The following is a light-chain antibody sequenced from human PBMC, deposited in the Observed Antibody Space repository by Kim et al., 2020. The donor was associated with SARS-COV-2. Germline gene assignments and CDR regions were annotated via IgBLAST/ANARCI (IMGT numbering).Light chain of an antibody. V-gene: IGLV2-23*02. Sequence: GQSITISCTGASTNIGSYNLVSWYQQHPGKAPKLIIFEVTKRPSGVSTRFSGFKSANAASLTISGLQAEDEANYYCCSYAGDRTLIFGGGTKLTVL. J-gene: IGLJ2*01. CDR2: EVT. CDR3: CSYAGDRTLI. CDR1: STNIGSYNL.